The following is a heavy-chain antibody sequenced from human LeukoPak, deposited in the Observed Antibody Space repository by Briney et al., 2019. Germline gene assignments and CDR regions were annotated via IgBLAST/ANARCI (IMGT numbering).Heavy chain of an antibody. CDR3: AREGGRKAVAGTRSPYH. J-gene: IGHJ4*02. D-gene: IGHD6-19*01. Sequence: SVKASCKASGGTFSSYTISWVRQAPGQGLEWMGRIIPILGIANYAQKFQGRVTITADKSTSTAHMELSSLRSEDTAVYYCAREGGRKAVAGTRSPYHWGQGTLVTVSS. CDR1: GGTFSSYT. V-gene: IGHV1-69*04. CDR2: IIPILGIA.